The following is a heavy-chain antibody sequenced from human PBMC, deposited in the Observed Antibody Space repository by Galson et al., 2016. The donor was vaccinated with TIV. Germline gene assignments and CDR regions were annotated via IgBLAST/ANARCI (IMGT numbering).Heavy chain of an antibody. CDR1: GFTFSGYS. CDR2: IGPTSKYA. D-gene: IGHD1-26*01. Sequence: SLRLSCAASGFTFSGYSMDWVRRAPGKGLEWISYIGPTSKYATYADSVKGRFTISRDNAKNSLFLQMNSLSAEDSAIYYCARESPNTGSYSYWYFDLWGRGTLVTVSS. V-gene: IGHV3-11*06. CDR3: ARESPNTGSYSYWYFDL. J-gene: IGHJ2*01.